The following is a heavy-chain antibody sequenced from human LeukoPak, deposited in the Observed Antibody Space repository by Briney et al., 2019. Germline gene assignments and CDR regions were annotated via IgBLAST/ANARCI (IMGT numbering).Heavy chain of an antibody. CDR3: ARVRDDSSGYPLYYYYYMDV. CDR1: GGTFSSYA. V-gene: IGHV1-69*05. D-gene: IGHD3-22*01. Sequence: SVKVSCKASGGTFSSYAISWVRQAPGQGLEWMGGIIPIFGTANYAQKFQGRVTITTDESTSTAYMELSSLRSEDTAVYYCARVRDDSSGYPLYYYYYMDVWGKGTTVTVSS. J-gene: IGHJ6*03. CDR2: IIPIFGTA.